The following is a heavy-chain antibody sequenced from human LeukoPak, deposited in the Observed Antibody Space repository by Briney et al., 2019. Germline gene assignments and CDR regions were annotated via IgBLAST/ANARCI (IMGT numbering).Heavy chain of an antibody. Sequence: PSETLSLTCAVYGGSFSGYYWSWIRQPPRKGLEWIGEINHSGSTNCNPSLKSRVTISVDTSKNQFSLKLSSVTAADTAVYYCARGRLTYYYGSGSSYFDYWGQGTLVTVSS. V-gene: IGHV4-34*01. CDR1: GGSFSGYY. D-gene: IGHD3-10*01. CDR2: INHSGST. J-gene: IGHJ4*02. CDR3: ARGRLTYYYGSGSSYFDY.